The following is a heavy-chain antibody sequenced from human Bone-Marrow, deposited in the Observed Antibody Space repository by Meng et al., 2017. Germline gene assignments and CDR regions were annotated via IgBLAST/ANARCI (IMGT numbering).Heavy chain of an antibody. D-gene: IGHD3-9*01. CDR1: GGSIRSRNHY. V-gene: IGHV4-31*03. CDR2: IFYTGSA. Sequence: VQVQESGPGLVTPSQTVSLTCTVSGGSIRSRNHYWSWVRQYPGKGLEWIGSIFYTGSAYYNPSLKSRIYISIDTSKNQFSLKLNSVTAADTAVYYCARDRHYDVSTGYGWFDPWGQGTLVTVSS. CDR3: ARDRHYDVSTGYGWFDP. J-gene: IGHJ5*02.